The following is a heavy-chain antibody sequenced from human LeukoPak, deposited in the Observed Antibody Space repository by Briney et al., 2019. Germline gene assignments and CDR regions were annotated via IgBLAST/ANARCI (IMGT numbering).Heavy chain of an antibody. Sequence: WGSLRCSGAASGFTFSSYGLNWVRQAPGKGLEWVSSISGTSAYIYYADSVRGRLTISRDNAKNSLYLQMNSLRAEDTAVYFCATKLTGSFDIWGQERIVTVSS. V-gene: IGHV3-21*01. J-gene: IGHJ3*02. CDR1: GFTFSSYG. D-gene: IGHD3-10*01. CDR2: ISGTSAYI. CDR3: ATKLTGSFDI.